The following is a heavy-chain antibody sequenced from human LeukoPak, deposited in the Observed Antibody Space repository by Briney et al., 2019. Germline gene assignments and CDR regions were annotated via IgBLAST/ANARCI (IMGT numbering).Heavy chain of an antibody. J-gene: IGHJ4*02. CDR2: IKQDGSEK. CDR1: GFIFSSYW. CDR3: VRNSPDGWD. D-gene: IGHD1-26*01. V-gene: IGHV3-7*03. Sequence: GGSLRLSCAASGFIFSSYWMSWVRQAPGMGLEWVANIKQDGSEKNYVDSAKGRFTISRDNAKNSLYLQMSSLRAEDTAVYYCVRNSPDGWDWGQGTLVTVSS.